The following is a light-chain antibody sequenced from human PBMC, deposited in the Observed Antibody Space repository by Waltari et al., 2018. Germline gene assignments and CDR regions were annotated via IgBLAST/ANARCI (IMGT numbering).Light chain of an antibody. CDR2: AAS. Sequence: DIQMTQSPSSLSASVGDRVTITCRASQSISSYLNWYQQKPGKAPKLLIYAASSLQSWVPSRFSGSGSGTDFTLTISSLQPEDFATYYCQQSYGTPTFGGGTKVEIK. V-gene: IGKV1-39*01. CDR1: QSISSY. CDR3: QQSYGTPT. J-gene: IGKJ4*01.